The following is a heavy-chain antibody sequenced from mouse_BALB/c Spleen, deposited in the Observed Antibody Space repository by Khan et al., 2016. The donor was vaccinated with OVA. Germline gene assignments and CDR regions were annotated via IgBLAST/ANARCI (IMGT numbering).Heavy chain of an antibody. Sequence: QIQLVQSGPELKKPGETVRISCKASGYTFTTAGIQWVQKMPGKGLKWIGWINTHSGVPKYAEDFKGRFAFSLEISVNTAYLQLTNLKNEDTATSIWARARADYDRNDGGAIEYWGQGTSVTVSS. CDR1: GYTFTTAG. J-gene: IGHJ4*01. CDR3: ARARADYDRNDGGAIEY. V-gene: IGHV9-4*02. CDR2: INTHSGVP. D-gene: IGHD2-14*01.